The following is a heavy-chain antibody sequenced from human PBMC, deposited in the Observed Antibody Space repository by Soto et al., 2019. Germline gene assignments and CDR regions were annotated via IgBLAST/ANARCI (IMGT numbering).Heavy chain of an antibody. J-gene: IGHJ6*02. D-gene: IGHD3-16*01. Sequence: EVQLVESGGGLVQPGGSLRLSCAASGFTFNSYWMHWVRQAPGKGLVWVSRLNSDGSSKYYGDSMTGRFTISRDNAENTVYLQMNTLRAEDTAVYFCARWLKNYYAMDVWGQGTTVTVSS. CDR3: ARWLKNYYAMDV. V-gene: IGHV3-74*01. CDR2: LNSDGSSK. CDR1: GFTFNSYW.